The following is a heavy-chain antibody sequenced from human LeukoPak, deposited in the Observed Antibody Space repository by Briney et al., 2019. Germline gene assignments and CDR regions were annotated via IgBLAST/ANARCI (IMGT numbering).Heavy chain of an antibody. D-gene: IGHD5-18*01. CDR3: ARLQRGYSYGSRFDY. J-gene: IGHJ4*02. Sequence: ASVKVSCKASGYTFTGYYMHWVRQAPGQGLEWMGWINPNSGGTNYAQKFQGRVTMTRDTSISTAYMELSRLRSDDTAVYYCARLQRGYSYGSRFDYWGQGTLVTVSS. CDR2: INPNSGGT. CDR1: GYTFTGYY. V-gene: IGHV1-2*02.